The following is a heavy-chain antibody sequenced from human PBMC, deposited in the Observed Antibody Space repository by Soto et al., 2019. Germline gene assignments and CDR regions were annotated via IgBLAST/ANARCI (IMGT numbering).Heavy chain of an antibody. CDR1: GFTFSNAW. Sequence: EVQLVESGGGLVKPGGSLRLSCAASGFTFSNAWMNWVRQAPGKGLEWVGRIKSKTDGGTTDYAAPVKGRFTISRDDSKNTLYLQMKSLKTEDTAVYYCTTDPGVIRNEYYDYWGQGTLVTVSS. J-gene: IGHJ4*02. CDR2: IKSKTDGGTT. V-gene: IGHV3-15*07. D-gene: IGHD3-22*01. CDR3: TTDPGVIRNEYYDY.